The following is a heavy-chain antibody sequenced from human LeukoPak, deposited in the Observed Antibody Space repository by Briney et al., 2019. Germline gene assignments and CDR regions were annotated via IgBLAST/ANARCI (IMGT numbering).Heavy chain of an antibody. CDR1: GFTFSNYG. CDR3: APDLRGSAWSLDY. D-gene: IGHD6-19*01. Sequence: PGGSLRLSCVASGFTFSNYGMSWVRQAPGKGLEWVSVVRDSAYSAYYADSMKGRFTISRDNSKNTLYLQMNSLRVEDTAVYYCAPDLRGSAWSLDYWGQGTLVTVSS. J-gene: IGHJ4*02. V-gene: IGHV3-23*01. CDR2: VRDSAYSA.